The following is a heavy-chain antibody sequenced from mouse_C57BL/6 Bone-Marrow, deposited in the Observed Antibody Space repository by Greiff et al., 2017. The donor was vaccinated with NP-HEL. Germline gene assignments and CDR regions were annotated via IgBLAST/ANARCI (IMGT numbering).Heavy chain of an antibody. CDR1: GFTFTDYY. D-gene: IGHD1-1*01. Sequence: EVMLVESGGGLVQPGGSLSLSCAASGFTFTDYYMSWVRQPPGPALEWFGFIRNKANGYTTEYRASLQGRFTISRDKSQSILYLKMNARRAEDSATYYCARYSITTVVDAMDYWGQGTSVTVSS. J-gene: IGHJ4*01. CDR2: IRNKANGYTT. CDR3: ARYSITTVVDAMDY. V-gene: IGHV7-3*01.